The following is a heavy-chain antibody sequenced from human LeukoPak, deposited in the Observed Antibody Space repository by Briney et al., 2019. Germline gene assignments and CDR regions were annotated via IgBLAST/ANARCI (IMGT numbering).Heavy chain of an antibody. CDR1: GFTFSDYG. CDR3: ARGHHSSLDY. Sequence: GGSLRLSCAASGFTFSDYGMHWVRQAPGKGLEWVAVISSAGTNKYYADSVKGRFTVSRDNSKNTLYLEMNSLRPEDTTVYYCARGHHSSLDYWGQGTLVTVSS. V-gene: IGHV3-30*03. CDR2: ISSAGTNK. J-gene: IGHJ4*02. D-gene: IGHD6-19*01.